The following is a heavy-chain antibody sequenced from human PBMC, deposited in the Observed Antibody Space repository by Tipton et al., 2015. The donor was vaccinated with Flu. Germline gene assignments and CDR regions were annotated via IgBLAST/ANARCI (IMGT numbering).Heavy chain of an antibody. CDR1: GDFVTSNFW. J-gene: IGHJ3*02. CDR3: ARDMGKTDLWLNALNM. D-gene: IGHD3-9*01. CDR2: IYNGGGT. Sequence: SLRLSCVVSGDFVTSNFWWNWVRQSPGKGLEWIGEIYNGGGTNYNPSLKSRATISIDSSKNQFSLQLTSVTAADTAIYYCARDMGKTDLWLNALNMWGRGTMVTVSS. V-gene: IGHV4-4*02.